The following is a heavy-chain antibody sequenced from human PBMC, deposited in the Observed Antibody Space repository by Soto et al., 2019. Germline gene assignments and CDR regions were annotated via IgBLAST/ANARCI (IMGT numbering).Heavy chain of an antibody. V-gene: IGHV4-59*01. CDR3: ARDRGIAVAGDDFGY. D-gene: IGHD6-19*01. Sequence: SETLSLTCTVSGGSISSDYWSWIRQPPVKGLEWIGYIYYSGSTNYNPSLKRRVTISVATSKHQFSLKLSSVTVADAAVYYCARDRGIAVAGDDFGYWGQGTLVTAS. CDR1: GGSISSDY. J-gene: IGHJ4*02. CDR2: IYYSGST.